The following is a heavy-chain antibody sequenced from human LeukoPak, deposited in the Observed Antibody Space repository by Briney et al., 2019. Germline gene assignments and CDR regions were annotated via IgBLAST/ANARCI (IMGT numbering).Heavy chain of an antibody. V-gene: IGHV3-23*01. J-gene: IGHJ6*03. Sequence: GGSLRLSCAASGFTFSSYSMNWVRQAPGKGLEWVSAISGSGGSTYYADSVKGRFTISRDNSKNTLYLQMNSLSAEDTAVYYCAKNGDRGAYCSGGSCYPYYYYYMDVWGKGTTVTISS. CDR2: ISGSGGST. CDR3: AKNGDRGAYCSGGSCYPYYYYYMDV. D-gene: IGHD2-15*01. CDR1: GFTFSSYS.